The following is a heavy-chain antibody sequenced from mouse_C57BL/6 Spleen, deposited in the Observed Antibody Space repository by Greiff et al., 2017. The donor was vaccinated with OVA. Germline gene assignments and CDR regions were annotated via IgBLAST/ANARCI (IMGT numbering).Heavy chain of an antibody. CDR1: GYTFTSYW. V-gene: IGHV1-53*01. D-gene: IGHD1-1*01. Sequence: QVQLQQPGTALVKPGASVKLSCKASGYTFTSYWMHWVKQRPGQGLEWIGNINPSNGGTNYNEKFKSKATLTVDKSSSTAYMQLSSLTSEDSAVYYCARGLWYYGSSWYFDVWGTGTTVTVSS. J-gene: IGHJ1*03. CDR3: ARGLWYYGSSWYFDV. CDR2: INPSNGGT.